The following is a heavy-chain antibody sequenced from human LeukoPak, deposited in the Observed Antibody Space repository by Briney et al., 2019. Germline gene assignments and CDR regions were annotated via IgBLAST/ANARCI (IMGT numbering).Heavy chain of an antibody. J-gene: IGHJ4*02. CDR3: AREDYYDSSGYYLDY. Sequence: SETLSLTCSVSGGSLTGYSWSWIRQTPGGTLEWIGYIYYTGSPDYNPSLKSRVTISVDTSKNQFSLNLSSVTAADTAVYYCAREDYYDSSGYYLDYWGQGTLVTVSS. CDR2: IYYTGSP. D-gene: IGHD3-22*01. V-gene: IGHV4-59*08. CDR1: GGSLTGYS.